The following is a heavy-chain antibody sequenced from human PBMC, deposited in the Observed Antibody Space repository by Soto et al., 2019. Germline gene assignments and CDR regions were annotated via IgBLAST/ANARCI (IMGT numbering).Heavy chain of an antibody. Sequence: SETLSLTCTVSGGSISSGGYYWSWIRQHPGKGLEWIGYIYYSGSTYYNPSLKSRVTISVDTSKNQFSLKLSSVTAADTAVYYCARGLVTTSWYYFDYWGQGTLVTVS. CDR3: ARGLVTTSWYYFDY. J-gene: IGHJ4*02. CDR2: IYYSGST. D-gene: IGHD4-17*01. V-gene: IGHV4-31*03. CDR1: GGSISSGGYY.